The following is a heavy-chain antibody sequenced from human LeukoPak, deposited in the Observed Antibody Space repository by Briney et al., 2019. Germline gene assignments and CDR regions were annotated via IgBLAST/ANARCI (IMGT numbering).Heavy chain of an antibody. CDR3: ASAYGSSWSWFDP. D-gene: IGHD6-13*01. J-gene: IGHJ5*02. Sequence: SETLSLTCTVYGGSISSSSYYWGWIRQPPGKGLEWIGNIYYSGSTYYNPSLKSRVTISVDTSKNQFSLKLTSVTAADTAVYYCASAYGSSWSWFDPWGQGTLVTVSS. CDR2: IYYSGST. CDR1: GGSISSSSYY. V-gene: IGHV4-39*01.